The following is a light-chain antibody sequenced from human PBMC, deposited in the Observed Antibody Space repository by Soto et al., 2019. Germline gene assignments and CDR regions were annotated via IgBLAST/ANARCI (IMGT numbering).Light chain of an antibody. CDR2: LTGDGSH. J-gene: IGLJ2*01. CDR1: SGHSSYA. Sequence: QLVLTQSPSASASLGASVKLTCTLSSGHSSYAIAWHQQQAEKGPRYLMKLTGDGSHSKGDGIPDRFSGSSSGAERYLTISSLQSEDDADYYCQTWGSGTHVVFGGGTKLTVL. CDR3: QTWGSGTHVV. V-gene: IGLV4-69*01.